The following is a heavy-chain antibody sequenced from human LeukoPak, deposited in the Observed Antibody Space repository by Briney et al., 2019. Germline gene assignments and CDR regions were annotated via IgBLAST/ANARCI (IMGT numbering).Heavy chain of an antibody. CDR1: GGSSSGYY. CDR3: ARGTVTTSVPLRPSAFDY. D-gene: IGHD4-17*01. CDR2: INHSGST. Sequence: SETLSLTCAVYGGSSSGYYWSWIRQPPGKGLEWIGEINHSGSTNYNPSLKSRVTISVDTSKNQFSLKLSSVTAADTAVYYCARGTVTTSVPLRPSAFDYWGQGTLVTVPS. V-gene: IGHV4-34*01. J-gene: IGHJ4*02.